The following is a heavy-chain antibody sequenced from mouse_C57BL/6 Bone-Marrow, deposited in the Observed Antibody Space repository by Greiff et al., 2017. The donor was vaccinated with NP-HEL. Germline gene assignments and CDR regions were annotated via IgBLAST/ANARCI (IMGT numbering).Heavy chain of an antibody. CDR2: INPSTGGT. J-gene: IGHJ3*01. D-gene: IGHD3-3*01. CDR3: ARRRDGADWFAY. Sequence: VQLKQSGPELVKPGASVKISCKASGYSFTGYYMNWVKQSPEKSLEWIGEINPSTGGTTYNQKFKAKATLTVDKASSTAYMQLKSLTSEDSAVYYCARRRDGADWFAYWGQGTLVTVSA. CDR1: GYSFTGYY. V-gene: IGHV1-42*01.